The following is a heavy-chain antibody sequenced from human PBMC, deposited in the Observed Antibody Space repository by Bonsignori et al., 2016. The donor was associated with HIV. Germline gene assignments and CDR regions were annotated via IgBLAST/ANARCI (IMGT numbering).Heavy chain of an antibody. CDR3: ARDKRWGLLPSY. V-gene: IGHV1-2*02. J-gene: IGHJ4*02. D-gene: IGHD1-26*01. CDR2: INPNSGGT. Sequence: WVRQAPGQGLEWMGWINPNSGGTNYAQKFQGRVTMTRDTSISTAYMELSRLRSDDTAVYYCARDKRWGLLPSYWGQGTLVTVSS.